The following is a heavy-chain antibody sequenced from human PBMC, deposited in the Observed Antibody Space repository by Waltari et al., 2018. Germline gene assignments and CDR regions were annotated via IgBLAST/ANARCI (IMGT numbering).Heavy chain of an antibody. D-gene: IGHD4-17*01. CDR2: ISYDGSNK. V-gene: IGHV3-30*18. CDR3: AKGLRRRSEGVLDY. J-gene: IGHJ4*02. Sequence: QVQLVESGGGVVQPGRSLRLSCAASGFTFSSYGMHWVRQAPGKGLEWVAVISYDGSNKYYADSVKGRFTISRDNSKNTLYLQMNSLRAEDTAVYYCAKGLRRRSEGVLDYWGQGTLVTVSS. CDR1: GFTFSSYG.